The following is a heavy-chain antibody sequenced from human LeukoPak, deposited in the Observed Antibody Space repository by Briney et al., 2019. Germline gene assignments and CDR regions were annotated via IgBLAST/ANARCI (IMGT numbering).Heavy chain of an antibody. CDR3: AKEQASAAVYPAFDY. CDR2: ISYDGSKE. V-gene: IGHV3-30*18. D-gene: IGHD6-13*01. Sequence: PGGSLRLSCAASGFPFSIYGMHWVRQALGKGLEWVAAISYDGSKEYSADSVKGRFTISRDSSKKTLYLQMNSLRAEDTAVYYCAKEQASAAVYPAFDYWGQGILVTVSS. CDR1: GFPFSIYG. J-gene: IGHJ4*02.